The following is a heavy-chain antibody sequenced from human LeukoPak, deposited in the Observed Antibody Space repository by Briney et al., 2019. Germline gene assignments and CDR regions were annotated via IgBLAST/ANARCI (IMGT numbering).Heavy chain of an antibody. J-gene: IGHJ4*02. CDR3: ATSSGYYGGYYFDY. D-gene: IGHD3-22*01. CDR1: GFTFSGYA. CDR2: ISGSGGST. Sequence: GGSLRLSCAASGFTFSGYAMSWVRQAPGKGLEWVSAISGSGGSTYYADSVKGRFTISRDNSKNTLYLQMNSLRAEDTAVYYCATSSGYYGGYYFDYWGQGTLVTVSS. V-gene: IGHV3-23*01.